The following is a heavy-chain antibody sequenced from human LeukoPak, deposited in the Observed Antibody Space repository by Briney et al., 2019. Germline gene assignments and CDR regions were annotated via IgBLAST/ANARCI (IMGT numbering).Heavy chain of an antibody. CDR3: VSTTRSSPFDN. J-gene: IGHJ4*02. CDR1: GFTFSAYW. CDR2: IKQDGSDK. V-gene: IGHV3-7*01. Sequence: GGSLRLSCAASGFTFSAYWMSWIRQAPGKGLEWLANIKQDGSDKQYVDSVKGRFAISRDNAKTPVYLQMNSLRAEDTAVYYCVSTTRSSPFDNWGQGTLVTVSS. D-gene: IGHD1-1*01.